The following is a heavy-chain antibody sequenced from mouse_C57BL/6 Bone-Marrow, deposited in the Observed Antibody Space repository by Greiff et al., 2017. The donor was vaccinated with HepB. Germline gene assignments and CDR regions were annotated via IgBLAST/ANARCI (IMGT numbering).Heavy chain of an antibody. J-gene: IGHJ3*01. CDR2: IYWDDDK. Sequence: QVTLKVCGPGILQSSQTLSLTCSFSGFSLSTSGMGVSWIRQPSGKGLEWLAHIYWDDDKRYNPSQKSRITISKDTSRNQVFLKITSVDTADTATYYCAGSYYSNYDGFAYWGQGTLVTVSA. D-gene: IGHD2-5*01. V-gene: IGHV8-12*01. CDR1: GFSLSTSGMG. CDR3: AGSYYSNYDGFAY.